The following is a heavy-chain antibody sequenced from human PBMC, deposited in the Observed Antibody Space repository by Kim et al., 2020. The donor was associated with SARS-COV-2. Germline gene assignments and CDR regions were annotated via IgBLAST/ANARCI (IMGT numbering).Heavy chain of an antibody. CDR3: ARDGIYCSSTSCPSHGLDY. V-gene: IGHV3-30*07. J-gene: IGHJ4*02. D-gene: IGHD2-2*01. Sequence: GRFTSSRDNSKNTLYLQMTSLRAEDTAVYYCARDGIYCSSTSCPSHGLDYWGQGTLVTVSS.